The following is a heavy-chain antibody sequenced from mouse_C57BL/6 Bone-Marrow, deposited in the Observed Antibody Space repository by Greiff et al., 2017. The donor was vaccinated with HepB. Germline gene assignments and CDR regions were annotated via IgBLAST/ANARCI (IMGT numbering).Heavy chain of an antibody. J-gene: IGHJ1*03. CDR2: IYPGSGST. CDR3: ARLCNYGYFDV. CDR1: GYTFTSYW. Sequence: QVQLQQPGAELVKPGASVKMSCKASGYTFTSYWITWVKQRPGQGLEWIGDIYPGSGSTNYNEKFKSKATLTVDKSSSTAYMQLSSLTSEDSSVYYCARLCNYGYFDVWGTGTTVTVSS. V-gene: IGHV1-55*01.